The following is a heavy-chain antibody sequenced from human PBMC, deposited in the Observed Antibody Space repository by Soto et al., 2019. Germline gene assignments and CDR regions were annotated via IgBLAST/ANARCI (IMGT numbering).Heavy chain of an antibody. D-gene: IGHD3-22*01. J-gene: IGHJ1*01. CDR3: ARRKTDYYDSSGYYENSQYFQH. Sequence: GGSLRLSCAASGFTFSSYAMHWVRQAPGKGLEWVAVISYDGSNKYYADSVKGRFTISRDNSKNTLYLQMNSLRAEDTAVYYCARRKTDYYDSSGYYENSQYFQHWGQGTLVTVSS. CDR1: GFTFSSYA. CDR2: ISYDGSNK. V-gene: IGHV3-30-3*01.